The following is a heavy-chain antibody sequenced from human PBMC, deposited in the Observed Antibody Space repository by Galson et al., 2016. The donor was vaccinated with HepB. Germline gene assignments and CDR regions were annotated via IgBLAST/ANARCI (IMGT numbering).Heavy chain of an antibody. J-gene: IGHJ6*02. D-gene: IGHD1-26*01. CDR3: ARERGWDLLIGENYYGMDV. Sequence: SLRLSCAASGFTFSSLGMHWVRQAPGKGLEWVAVLWYDGTNKDYADSVRGRFTISRDNSKNTLYLQMNSLRAEDTAVYYCARERGWDLLIGENYYGMDVWGQGTTVTVSS. CDR2: LWYDGTNK. V-gene: IGHV3-33*01. CDR1: GFTFSSLG.